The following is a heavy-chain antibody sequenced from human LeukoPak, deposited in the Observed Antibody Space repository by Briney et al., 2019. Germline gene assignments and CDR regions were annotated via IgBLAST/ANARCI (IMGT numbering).Heavy chain of an antibody. Sequence: GALRLSCAASGFSFSSYWMTWVRQAPGKGLEWVANIKQDGTEKYSVDSVKGRFTISRDNSKNTLYLQMNSLRAEDTAVYYCARDLKLVWNYGSQRDYWGQGTLVTVSS. CDR2: IKQDGTEK. CDR1: GFSFSSYW. J-gene: IGHJ4*02. D-gene: IGHD1-7*01. V-gene: IGHV3-7*01. CDR3: ARDLKLVWNYGSQRDY.